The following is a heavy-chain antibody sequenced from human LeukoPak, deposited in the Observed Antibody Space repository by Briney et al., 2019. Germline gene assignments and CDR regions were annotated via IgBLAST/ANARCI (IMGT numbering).Heavy chain of an antibody. CDR2: IYYSGST. CDR3: ARGSYSYGNAFDY. Sequence: SETLSLTCTVSGGSISSSSYYWGWIRQPPGKGLEWIGSIYYSGSTYYNPSLKSRVTISVDTSKNQFSLKLSSVTAADTAVYFCARGSYSYGNAFDYWGQGTLVTVSS. J-gene: IGHJ4*02. CDR1: GGSISSSSYY. D-gene: IGHD5-18*01. V-gene: IGHV4-39*07.